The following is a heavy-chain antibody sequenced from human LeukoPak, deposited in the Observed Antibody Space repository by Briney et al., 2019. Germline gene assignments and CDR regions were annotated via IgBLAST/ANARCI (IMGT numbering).Heavy chain of an antibody. CDR1: GGTFSSYA. CDR3: ARVAYPDCSGGSCLVPFDP. V-gene: IGHV1-69*06. D-gene: IGHD2-15*01. J-gene: IGHJ5*02. CDR2: IIPIFGTA. Sequence: GASVKVSCKASGGTFSSYAISWVRQAPGQGLEWMGGIIPIFGTANYAQKFQGRVTITAGKSTSTAYMELSSLRSEDTAVYYCARVAYPDCSGGSCLVPFDPWGQGTLVTVSS.